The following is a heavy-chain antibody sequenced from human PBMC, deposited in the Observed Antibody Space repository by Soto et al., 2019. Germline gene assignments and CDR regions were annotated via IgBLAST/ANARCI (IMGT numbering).Heavy chain of an antibody. CDR3: AREYTYGSNFFDC. D-gene: IGHD2-2*02. Sequence: SETLSLTCTDSGGSISSAAYYWSWIRQHPGKGLEWIGYISHSGSTYYNPSLKSRVIISVDTSKNQFSLSLTSVTAADTAVYYCAREYTYGSNFFDCWGQGALVTVSS. CDR2: ISHSGST. J-gene: IGHJ4*02. CDR1: GGSISSAAYY. V-gene: IGHV4-31*03.